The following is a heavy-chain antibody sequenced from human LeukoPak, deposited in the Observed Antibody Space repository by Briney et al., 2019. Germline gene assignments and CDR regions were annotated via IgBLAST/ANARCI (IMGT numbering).Heavy chain of an antibody. V-gene: IGHV3-21*01. D-gene: IGHD3-3*01. J-gene: IGHJ3*02. CDR2: ISSSSSYI. Sequence: PGGSLRLSCAASGFIFSSYSMNWVRQAPGKGLEWVSSISSSSSYIYYADSVKGRFTISRDNAKNSLYLQMNSLRAEDTAVYYCARDRGEVLEAFDIWGQGTMVTVSS. CDR1: GFIFSSYS. CDR3: ARDRGEVLEAFDI.